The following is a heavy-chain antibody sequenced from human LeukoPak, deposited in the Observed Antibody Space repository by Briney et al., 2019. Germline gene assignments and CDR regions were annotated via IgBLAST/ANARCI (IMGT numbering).Heavy chain of an antibody. J-gene: IGHJ4*02. CDR2: IYHSGST. CDR1: GYSISSGYY. Sequence: PSETLSLTCTVSGYSISSGYYWGWIRQPPGKGLEWIGSIYHSGSTYYNPSLKSRVTISVDTSKNQFSLKLSSVTAADTAVYYCAREAPKQWLAHFDYWGQGTLVTVSS. V-gene: IGHV4-38-2*02. D-gene: IGHD6-19*01. CDR3: AREAPKQWLAHFDY.